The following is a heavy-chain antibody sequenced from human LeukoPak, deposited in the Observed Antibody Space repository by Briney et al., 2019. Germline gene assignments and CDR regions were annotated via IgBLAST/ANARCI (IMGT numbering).Heavy chain of an antibody. J-gene: IGHJ5*02. Sequence: GGALKISCKGFGYSLTSYWIGLVRQMPGKGLEWMGIIYSGYSDTRYSPSFQCQVNFSADKTIRTACLQWSSLKSSDTARYYCARRQRSSENWFVPCGQRNLGTASS. CDR1: GYSLTSYW. D-gene: IGHD6-19*01. V-gene: IGHV5-51*01. CDR3: ARRQRSSENWFVP. CDR2: IYSGYSDT.